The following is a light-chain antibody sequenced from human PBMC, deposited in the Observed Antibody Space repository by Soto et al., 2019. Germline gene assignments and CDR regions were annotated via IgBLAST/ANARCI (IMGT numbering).Light chain of an antibody. CDR3: QQRPNWPLT. Sequence: EIVLTQSPATLSLSPGERATLSCRASQSISSHLAWYQQKPGQAPRLLMYDASNRAPGIPARFSGSGSGTDFTLTISSLEPEDVAVYYCQQRPNWPLTFGGGTKVEIK. V-gene: IGKV3-11*01. CDR1: QSISSH. J-gene: IGKJ4*01. CDR2: DAS.